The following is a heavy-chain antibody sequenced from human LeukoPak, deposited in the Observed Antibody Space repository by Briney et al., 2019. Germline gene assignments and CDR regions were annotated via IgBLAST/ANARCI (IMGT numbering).Heavy chain of an antibody. J-gene: IGHJ4*02. CDR1: GFTFSSHW. CDR2: IKQDGSEK. D-gene: IGHD6-19*01. V-gene: IGHV3-7*01. CDR3: ARDSIAVAGYFDY. Sequence: GGSLRLSCAASGFTFSSHWMSWVRQAPGKGLEWVANIKQDGSEKYYVDSVKGRFTISRDNAKNSLYLQMNSLRAEDTAVYYCARDSIAVAGYFDYWGQGTLVTVSS.